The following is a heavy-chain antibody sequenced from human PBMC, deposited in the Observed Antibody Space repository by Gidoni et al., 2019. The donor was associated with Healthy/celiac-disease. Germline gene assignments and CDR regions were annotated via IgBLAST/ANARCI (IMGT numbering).Heavy chain of an antibody. J-gene: IGHJ4*02. CDR2: ISGSGGST. CDR3: AKARHVLRSSFDY. CDR1: GFTFSSYA. V-gene: IGHV3-23*01. D-gene: IGHD3-3*01. Sequence: EVQLLESGGGLVPPGGSLRLSCAASGFTFSSYAMSWVRQAPGKGLEWVSAISGSGGSTYYADSVKGRFTISRDNAKNTLYLQMNSLRAEDTAVYYCAKARHVLRSSFDYWGQGTLVTVSS.